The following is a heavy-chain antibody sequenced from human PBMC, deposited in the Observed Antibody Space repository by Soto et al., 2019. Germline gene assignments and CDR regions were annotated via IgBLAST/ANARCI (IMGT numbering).Heavy chain of an antibody. V-gene: IGHV1-2*04. D-gene: IGHD3-10*01. Sequence: GASVKVSCKASGYTFTGYYMHWVRQAPGQGLEWMGWINPNSGGTNYAQKFQGWVTMTRDTSISTAYMELSRLRSDDTAVYYCARDKSAVHYYYGSGGQYYYYYGMDVWGQGTTVTVS. CDR1: GYTFTGYY. CDR2: INPNSGGT. J-gene: IGHJ6*02. CDR3: ARDKSAVHYYYGSGGQYYYYYGMDV.